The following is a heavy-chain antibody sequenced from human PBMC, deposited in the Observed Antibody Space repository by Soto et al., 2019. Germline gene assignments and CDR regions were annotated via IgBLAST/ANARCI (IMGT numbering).Heavy chain of an antibody. CDR3: ARDAYGDYAHDY. J-gene: IGHJ4*02. CDR2: ISSSSSYI. CDR1: GFTFSSYR. V-gene: IGHV3-21*01. Sequence: EVQLVESGGGLVKPGGSLRLSCAASGFTFSSYRMNWVRQAPGKGLEWVSSISSSSSYIYYADSAKGRFTISKDNAKNSLDLQMNSLRAEDTAVYYCARDAYGDYAHDYWGQGTLLTVSS. D-gene: IGHD4-17*01.